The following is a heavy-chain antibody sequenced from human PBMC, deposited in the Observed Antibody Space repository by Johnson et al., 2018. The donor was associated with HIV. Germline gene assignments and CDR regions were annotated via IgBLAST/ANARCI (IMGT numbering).Heavy chain of an antibody. V-gene: IGHV3-30-3*01. CDR1: GFTFSSYA. CDR3: ARDKWELLGAFDI. Sequence: QVQLVESGGGVVQPGRSLRLSCAASGFTFSSYAMHWVRQAPGKGLEWVAVISYDGSKKYYADSVKGRFTIYRDNSKNTLYLQMNSLRAEDTAVYYCARDKWELLGAFDIWGQGTMVTVSS. CDR2: ISYDGSKK. D-gene: IGHD1-26*01. J-gene: IGHJ3*02.